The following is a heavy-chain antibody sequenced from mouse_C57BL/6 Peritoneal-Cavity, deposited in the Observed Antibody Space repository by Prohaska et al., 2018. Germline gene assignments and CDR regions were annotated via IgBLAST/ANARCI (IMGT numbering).Heavy chain of an antibody. CDR1: GFTFSGFW. CDR2: INSDGSAI. Sequence: EVQLLETGGGLVQPGGSRGLSCEGSGFTFSGFWMSWVRQTPGKTLEWIGDINSDGSAINYAPSIKVRFTIFRDNDKSTLYLQMSNVRSEDTATYFCMRYINYWYFDVWGTGTTVTVSS. J-gene: IGHJ1*03. V-gene: IGHV11-2*01. D-gene: IGHD1-1*01. CDR3: MRYINYWYFDV.